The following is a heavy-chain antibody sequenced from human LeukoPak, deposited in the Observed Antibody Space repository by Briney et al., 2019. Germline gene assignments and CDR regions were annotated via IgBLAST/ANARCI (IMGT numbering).Heavy chain of an antibody. J-gene: IGHJ5*02. CDR1: GFTFTSSA. D-gene: IGHD6-6*01. CDR2: IVVGSGNT. CDR3: ASEYSSSFDWFDP. Sequence: ASVKVSCTASGFTFTSSAVQWVRQARGQRLEWIGWIVVGSGNTNCAQKFQERVTITRDMSTSTAYMELSSLRSEDTAVYYCASEYSSSFDWFDPWGQGTLVTVSS. V-gene: IGHV1-58*01.